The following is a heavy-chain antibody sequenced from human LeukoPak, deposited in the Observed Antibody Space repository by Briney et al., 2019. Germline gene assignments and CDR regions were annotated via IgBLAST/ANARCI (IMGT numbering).Heavy chain of an antibody. J-gene: IGHJ6*03. V-gene: IGHV4-30-4*07. CDR2: FYYRGGT. CDR1: GGSISSGGYS. CDR3: ARVPPFDYYYYMDV. Sequence: SQTLSLTCAVSGGSISSGGYSWSWIRQPPGKGLEWIGYFYYRGGTFYNPSRKSRVTISAGTSKNQFSLKLSSVTAADTAVYYCARVPPFDYYYYMDVWGKGTTVTVSS.